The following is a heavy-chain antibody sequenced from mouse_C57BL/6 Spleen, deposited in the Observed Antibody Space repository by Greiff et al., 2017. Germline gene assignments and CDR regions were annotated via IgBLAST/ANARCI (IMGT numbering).Heavy chain of an antibody. V-gene: IGHV1-50*01. D-gene: IGHD2-4*01. CDR1: GYTFTSYW. J-gene: IGHJ1*03. Sequence: QVQLQQPGAELVKPGASVKLSCKASGYTFTSYWMQWVKQRPGQGLEWIGEIDPSDSYTNYNQKFKGKATLTVDTSSSTAYMQLSSLTSEDSAVYYCARYDYDVNWYFDVWGTGTTVTVSS. CDR3: ARYDYDVNWYFDV. CDR2: IDPSDSYT.